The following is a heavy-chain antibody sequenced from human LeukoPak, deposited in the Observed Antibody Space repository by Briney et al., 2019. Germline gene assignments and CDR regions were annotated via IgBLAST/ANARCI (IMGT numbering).Heavy chain of an antibody. CDR2: TFYRGTT. CDR1: GYSISSGYY. CDR3: ARGKGYDSPSGAFDI. Sequence: SETLSLTCTVSGYSISSGYYWGWIRQPPGKGLEWIGYTFYRGTTYYNPSLKSRVIISLDRSKNQFSLNMSSVTAADTAMYYGARGKGYDSPSGAFDIWGQGAMVTVSS. J-gene: IGHJ3*02. D-gene: IGHD3-9*01. V-gene: IGHV4-38-2*02.